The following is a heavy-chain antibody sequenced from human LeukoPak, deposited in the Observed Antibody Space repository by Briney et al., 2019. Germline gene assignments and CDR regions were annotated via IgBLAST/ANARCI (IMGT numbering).Heavy chain of an antibody. CDR2: IYYSGST. Sequence: SETLSLTCTVSGGSISSSSYYWGWIRQPPGKGLEWIGSIYYSGSTYYNPSLKSRVTISVDTSKNQFSLKLSSVTAADTAVYYCARDPSYDSSGYWLHWGQGTLVTVSS. CDR1: GGSISSSSYY. CDR3: ARDPSYDSSGYWLH. D-gene: IGHD3-22*01. J-gene: IGHJ4*02. V-gene: IGHV4-39*07.